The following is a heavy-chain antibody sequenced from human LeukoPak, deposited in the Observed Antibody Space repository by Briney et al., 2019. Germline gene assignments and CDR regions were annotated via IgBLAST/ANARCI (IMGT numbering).Heavy chain of an antibody. Sequence: GASVKVSCKASGYTFTGYYMHWVRQAPGQGLEWMGWINPNSGGTNYAQKFQGRVTMTRDTSISTAYMELSRLRSDDTAVYYCARAREDYYYYGMDVWGQGTTVTVSS. D-gene: IGHD1-26*01. CDR3: ARAREDYYYYGMDV. CDR2: INPNSGGT. V-gene: IGHV1-2*02. CDR1: GYTFTGYY. J-gene: IGHJ6*02.